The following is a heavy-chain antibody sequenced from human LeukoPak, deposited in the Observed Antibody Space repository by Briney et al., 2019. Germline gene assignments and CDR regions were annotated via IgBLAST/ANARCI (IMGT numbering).Heavy chain of an antibody. D-gene: IGHD5-18*01. CDR3: ARRLSGQIYGYTAPHFDY. CDR1: GGSISSGGYY. CDR2: IYYSGST. V-gene: IGHV4-31*03. J-gene: IGHJ4*02. Sequence: SETLSLTCTVSGGSISSGGYYWSWIRQHPGKGLEWIGYIYYSGSTYYNPSLKSRVTISVDTSKNQFSLKLSSVTAADTAVYYCARRLSGQIYGYTAPHFDYWGQGILVTVSS.